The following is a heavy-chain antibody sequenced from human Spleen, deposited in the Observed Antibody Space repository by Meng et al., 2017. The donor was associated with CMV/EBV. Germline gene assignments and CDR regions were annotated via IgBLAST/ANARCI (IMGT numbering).Heavy chain of an antibody. Sequence: SETLSLTCTVSGGSISSSTDYWAWIRQPPGKGLEWIGSVNYGGSPSSNPSLKSRVTISVDTSKNQFSLKLRSVTAADTAVYYCARARYYYDGSGRDYFDSWGQGALVTVSS. CDR3: ARARYYYDGSGRDYFDS. J-gene: IGHJ4*02. CDR2: VNYGGSP. D-gene: IGHD3-22*01. CDR1: GGSISSSTDY. V-gene: IGHV4-39*07.